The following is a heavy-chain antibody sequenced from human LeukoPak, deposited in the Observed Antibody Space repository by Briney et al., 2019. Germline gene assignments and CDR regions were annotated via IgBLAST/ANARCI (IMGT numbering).Heavy chain of an antibody. CDR3: ARESSGWYDQYFQH. CDR2: IYYSGST. Sequence: SETLSLTCTVSGGSISSYHWSWIRQPPGKGLEWIGYIYYSGSTNYNPSLKSRVTISVDTSKNQFSLKLSSVTAADTAVYYCARESSGWYDQYFQHWGQGTLVTVSS. V-gene: IGHV4-59*01. CDR1: GGSISSYH. J-gene: IGHJ1*01. D-gene: IGHD6-19*01.